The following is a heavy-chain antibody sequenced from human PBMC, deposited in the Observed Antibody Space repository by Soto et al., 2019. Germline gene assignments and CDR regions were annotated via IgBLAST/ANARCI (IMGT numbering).Heavy chain of an antibody. CDR1: GFTFSSYG. J-gene: IGHJ4*02. D-gene: IGHD3-9*01. V-gene: IGHV3-30*18. CDR2: ISYDGSNK. Sequence: QVQLVESGGGVVQPGRSLRLSCAASGFTFSSYGMHWVRQAPGKGLEWVAVISYDGSNKYYADSVKGRFTISRDNSKNTVYLQMNSLRAEDTAVYYCAKVLTGRNYWGQGTLVTVSS. CDR3: AKVLTGRNY.